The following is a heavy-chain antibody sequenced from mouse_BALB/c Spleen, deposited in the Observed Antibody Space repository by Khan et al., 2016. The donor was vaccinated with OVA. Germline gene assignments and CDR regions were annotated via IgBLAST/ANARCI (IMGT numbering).Heavy chain of an antibody. D-gene: IGHD4-1*01. V-gene: IGHV5-6*01. Sequence: VQLKQSGRDLVKPGGSLKLSCAASGFSFSSYGMSWVLQTPDKRLEWVATISSAGDYTYYPDNVKGRFTISRDNAKNTLYLQMRSLKSEDTAMFYWASHITGSVAYWGQGTLVTVSA. CDR3: ASHITGSVAY. CDR1: GFSFSSYG. CDR2: ISSAGDYT. J-gene: IGHJ3*01.